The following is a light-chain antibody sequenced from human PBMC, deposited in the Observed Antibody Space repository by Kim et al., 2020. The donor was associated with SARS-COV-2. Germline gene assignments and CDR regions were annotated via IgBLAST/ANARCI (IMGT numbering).Light chain of an antibody. CDR2: EDN. CDR3: QSYDSRSVV. V-gene: IGLV6-57*03. Sequence: FMLTLPHSVSESPGKTVTIACTRSSGSIATTYVQWYQQRPGSAPTTVIYEDNQRPSGVPDRFSGSIDSSSNSASLTISGLKTEDEADYYCQSYDSRSVVFGGGTQLTVL. CDR1: SGSIATTY. J-gene: IGLJ2*01.